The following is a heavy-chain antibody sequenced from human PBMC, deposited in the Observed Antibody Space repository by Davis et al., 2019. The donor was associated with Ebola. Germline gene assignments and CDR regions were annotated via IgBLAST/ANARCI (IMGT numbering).Heavy chain of an antibody. CDR2: ISSGGGAP. CDR1: GFTFSTYA. J-gene: IGHJ6*04. Sequence: GESLKISCAASGFTFSTYAMGWVRQAPGKGLEWVSDISSGGGAPYYADSEKGRFTTFRDNPKNTLYLQMNSLRDEDTAVYYCARDSIRDTAMGSDYYYGMDVWGKGTTVTVSS. CDR3: ARDSIRDTAMGSDYYYGMDV. V-gene: IGHV3-23*01. D-gene: IGHD5-18*01.